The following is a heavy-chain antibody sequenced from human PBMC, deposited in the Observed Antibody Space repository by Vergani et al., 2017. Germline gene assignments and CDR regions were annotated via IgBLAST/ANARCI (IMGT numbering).Heavy chain of an antibody. CDR1: GGTFSSYA. CDR3: AREAGSTSSGFDP. V-gene: IGHV1-2*02. CDR2: INPNSGGT. D-gene: IGHD2-2*01. J-gene: IGHJ5*02. Sequence: QVQLVQSGAEVKKPGASVKVSCKASGGTFSSYAISWVRQAPGQGLEWMGWINPNSGGTNYAQKFQGRVTMTRDTSISTAYMELSRLRSDDTAVYYCAREAGSTSSGFDPWGQGTLVTVSS.